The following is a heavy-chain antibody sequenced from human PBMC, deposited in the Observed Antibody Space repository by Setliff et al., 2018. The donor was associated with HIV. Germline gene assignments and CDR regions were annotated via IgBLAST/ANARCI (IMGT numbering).Heavy chain of an antibody. CDR3: ARARYIVIRGDAGMDV. J-gene: IGHJ6*02. Sequence: SETLSLTCTVSGGSINSGGYYWVWIRQPASKGLEWIGRIYTSGLTNYNPSLKSRVTISVDTSKNQVSLKLSSVTASDTAVYYCARARYIVIRGDAGMDVWGPGTTVTVSS. CDR2: IYTSGLT. CDR1: GGSINSGGYY. D-gene: IGHD3-10*01. V-gene: IGHV4-61*02.